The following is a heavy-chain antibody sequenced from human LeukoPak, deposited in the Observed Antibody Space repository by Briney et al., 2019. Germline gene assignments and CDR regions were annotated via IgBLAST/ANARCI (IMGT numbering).Heavy chain of an antibody. V-gene: IGHV1-46*01. Sequence: ASVKVFCKSFGYTFTRSYMHWVRQAPGQGPEWMGVISPSDGSTAYAQRFQGRVTLTRDMSTTTDYLELSSLSSEDTAVYYCARDNSVRHEAWWFDPWGQGTLVTVSS. CDR3: ARDNSVRHEAWWFDP. CDR2: ISPSDGST. D-gene: IGHD3-10*01. J-gene: IGHJ5*02. CDR1: GYTFTRSY.